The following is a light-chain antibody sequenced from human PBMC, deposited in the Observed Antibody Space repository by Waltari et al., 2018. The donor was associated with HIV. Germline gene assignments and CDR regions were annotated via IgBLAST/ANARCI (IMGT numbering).Light chain of an antibody. Sequence: QSALTQPPSASGSPGQSVTISCTGASSDIGSYNFVSCYQQRPGQAPGLILYEVNKRPSGVPDRFSGAKSGNVASLTVSGLRDDDEADYFCSSFGGGDNRVVFGGGTKLTVL. J-gene: IGLJ2*01. V-gene: IGLV2-8*01. CDR1: SSDIGSYNF. CDR3: SSFGGGDNRVV. CDR2: EVN.